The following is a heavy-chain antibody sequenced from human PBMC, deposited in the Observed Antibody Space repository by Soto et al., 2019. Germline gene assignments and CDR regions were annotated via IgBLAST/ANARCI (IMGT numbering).Heavy chain of an antibody. CDR1: GFSLSTSGVG. D-gene: IGHD2-2*01. CDR3: AHRRDDIVVVPAADNWFDP. J-gene: IGHJ5*02. CDR2: IYWDDDK. V-gene: IGHV2-5*02. Sequence: SGPTLVNPTQTLTLTCTFSGFSLSTSGVGVGWIRQPPGKALEWLALIYWDDDKRYSPSLKSRLTITKDTSKNQVVLTMTNMDPVDTATYYCAHRRDDIVVVPAADNWFDPWGQGTLVTVSS.